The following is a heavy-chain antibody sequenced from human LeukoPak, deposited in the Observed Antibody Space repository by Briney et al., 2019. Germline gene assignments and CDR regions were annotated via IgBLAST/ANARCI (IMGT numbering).Heavy chain of an antibody. CDR3: ARRWTTVTTKGVFDI. CDR2: IYYSGST. V-gene: IGHV4-39*01. D-gene: IGHD4-17*01. CDR1: GGSISTSSYY. J-gene: IGHJ3*02. Sequence: SETLSLTCTVSGGSISTSSYYWGWIRQPPGKGLECIGNIYYSGSTYYNPSLKSRVTISVDTSKNQFSLKLSAVTAADTAVYYCARRWTTVTTKGVFDIWGQGTMVTVSS.